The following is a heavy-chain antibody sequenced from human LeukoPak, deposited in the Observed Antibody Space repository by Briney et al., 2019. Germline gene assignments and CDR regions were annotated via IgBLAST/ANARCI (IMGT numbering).Heavy chain of an antibody. CDR1: GFTFSNSW. J-gene: IGHJ5*02. CDR3: TRAYQQHLINWFDP. Sequence: GGSLRLSCAASGFTFSNSWMHWVRQAPGKGLVWVARINSDGSSTSYADSVKGRFTISRDNAKNTLYLQMNSLRADDTAEYYCTRAYQQHLINWFDPWGQGTLVTVSS. CDR2: INSDGSST. V-gene: IGHV3-74*01. D-gene: IGHD2-2*01.